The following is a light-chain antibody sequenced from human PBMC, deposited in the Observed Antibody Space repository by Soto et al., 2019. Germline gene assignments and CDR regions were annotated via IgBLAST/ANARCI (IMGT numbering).Light chain of an antibody. Sequence: EIVMTQSPATLSVSPGERATLSCRASQNIRTNLAWYQQKPGQPPRLLIYGASTRATGIPARFSGSGSGTEFTLTISSLQSEDFAIYYCQQYNIWPPWTFGQGTKVDIK. V-gene: IGKV3-15*01. CDR2: GAS. J-gene: IGKJ1*01. CDR1: QNIRTN. CDR3: QQYNIWPPWT.